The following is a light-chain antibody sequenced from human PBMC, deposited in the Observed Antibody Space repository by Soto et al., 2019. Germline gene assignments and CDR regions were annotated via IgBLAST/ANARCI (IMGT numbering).Light chain of an antibody. V-gene: IGLV2-14*01. CDR1: SSDVGGYNF. J-gene: IGLJ3*02. Sequence: QSALTQPASVSGSPGQSITISCTGTSSDVGGYNFVSWYQQHPGKAPKLMFYDVTNRPSGISNRFSGSKSGNTASLTISGLQAEDGAVYYCSSYTSTRTGVFRGGTQVNVL. CDR3: SSYTSTRTGV. CDR2: DVT.